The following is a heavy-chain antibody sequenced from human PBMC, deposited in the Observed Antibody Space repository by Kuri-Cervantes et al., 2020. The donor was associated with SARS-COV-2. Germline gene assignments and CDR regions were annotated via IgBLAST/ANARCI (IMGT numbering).Heavy chain of an antibody. CDR2: IYYSGST. D-gene: IGHD2-15*01. CDR3: ARLLRQKYCSGGSCYGWI. J-gene: IGHJ3*02. CDR1: GGSISSSSYY. Sequence: GSLRLSCTVSGGSISSSSYYRGWIRQPPGKGLEWIGSIYYSGSTYYNPSLKSRVTISVDTSKNQFSLKLSSVTAADTAVYYCARLLRQKYCSGGSCYGWIWGQGTVVTVSS. V-gene: IGHV4-39*01.